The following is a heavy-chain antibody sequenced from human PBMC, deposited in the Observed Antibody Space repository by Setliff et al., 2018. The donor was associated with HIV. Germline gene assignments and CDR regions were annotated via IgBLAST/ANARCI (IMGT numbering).Heavy chain of an antibody. J-gene: IGHJ4*02. CDR3: ARGGFKWSGSYADY. D-gene: IGHD1-26*01. V-gene: IGHV4-39*01. CDR1: GGSISSSSDY. CDR2: IYYRGST. Sequence: SETLSLTCTVSGGSISSSSDYWGWIRQPPGKGLEWIGYIYYRGSTYYNPSLKSRITISVDTSKNQFSLKLSSVTAADTAVYYCARGGFKWSGSYADYWGQGTLVTVSS.